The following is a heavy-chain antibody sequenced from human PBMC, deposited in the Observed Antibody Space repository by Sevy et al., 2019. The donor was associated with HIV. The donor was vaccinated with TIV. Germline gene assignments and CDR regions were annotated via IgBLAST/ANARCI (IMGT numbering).Heavy chain of an antibody. J-gene: IGHJ6*02. CDR2: ISWNSGSI. CDR1: GFTFDDYA. Sequence: GGSLRLSCAASGFTFDDYAMHWVRQAPGRGLEWVSGISWNSGSIGYADSVKGRFTISRDNAKNSLYLQMNSLRAEDTAFYYCAKDTRDYYYYGMDVWGQWTTVTVSS. CDR3: AKDTRDYYYYGMDV. V-gene: IGHV3-9*01.